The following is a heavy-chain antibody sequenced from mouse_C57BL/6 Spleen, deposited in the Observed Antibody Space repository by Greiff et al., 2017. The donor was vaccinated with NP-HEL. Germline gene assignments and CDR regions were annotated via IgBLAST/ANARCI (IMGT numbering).Heavy chain of an antibody. Sequence: VQLQESGPELVKPGASVKISCKASGYAFSSSWMNWVKQRPGKGLEWIGRIYPGDGDTNYNGKFKGKATLTADKSSSTAYMQLSSLTSEDSAVYFCASSITTVVAHWYFDVWGTGTTVTVSS. CDR1: GYAFSSSW. D-gene: IGHD1-1*01. J-gene: IGHJ1*03. CDR3: ASSITTVVAHWYFDV. CDR2: IYPGDGDT. V-gene: IGHV1-82*01.